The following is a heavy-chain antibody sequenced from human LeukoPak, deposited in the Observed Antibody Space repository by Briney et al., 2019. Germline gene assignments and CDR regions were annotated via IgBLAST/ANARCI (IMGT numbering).Heavy chain of an antibody. CDR3: ARESIAVAGDPFDY. Sequence: ASVKVSCKASGYTFTSYDINWVRQATGQGLEWMGWMNPNSGNTGYAQKFQGRVTMTRNTSISTAYMELSSLRSEDTAVNYCARESIAVAGDPFDYWGQGTLVTVSS. CDR1: GYTFTSYD. V-gene: IGHV1-8*01. D-gene: IGHD6-19*01. J-gene: IGHJ4*02. CDR2: MNPNSGNT.